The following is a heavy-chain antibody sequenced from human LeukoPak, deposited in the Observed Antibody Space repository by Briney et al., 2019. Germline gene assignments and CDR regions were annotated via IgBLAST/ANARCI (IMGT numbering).Heavy chain of an antibody. D-gene: IGHD5-18*01. Sequence: ASVKVSCKASEYTFTTYAMNWVRQAPGQGLEWMGWINTDTGNPTYAQGFTGRFVFSLDTSVSTAYLQISSLKAEDTAVYYCARGVGASCGQYYFDYWGQGSLVTFSS. CDR3: ARGVGASCGQYYFDY. CDR2: INTDTGNP. CDR1: EYTFTTYA. J-gene: IGHJ4*02. V-gene: IGHV7-4-1*02.